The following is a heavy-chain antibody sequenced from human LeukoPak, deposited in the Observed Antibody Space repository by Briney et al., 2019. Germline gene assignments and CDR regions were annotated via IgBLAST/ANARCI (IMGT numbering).Heavy chain of an antibody. Sequence: PSETLSLTCAVYGGSFSGYYWSWIRQPPGKGLEWIGEINHSGSTNYNPSLKSRVTISVDTSKNQFSLKLSSVTAADTAVYYCATLGAVAGTKYYYYYMYVWGKGTTVILSS. D-gene: IGHD6-19*01. CDR3: ATLGAVAGTKYYYYYMYV. CDR2: INHSGST. V-gene: IGHV4-34*01. CDR1: GGSFSGYY. J-gene: IGHJ6*03.